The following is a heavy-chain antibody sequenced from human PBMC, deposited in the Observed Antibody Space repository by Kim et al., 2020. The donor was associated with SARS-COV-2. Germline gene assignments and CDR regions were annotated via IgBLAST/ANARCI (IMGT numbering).Heavy chain of an antibody. Sequence: GGSLRLSCAASGFTFSNAWMSWVRQAPGKGLEWVGRIKSKTDGGTTDYAALVKGRFTISRDDSKNTLYLQMNSLKTEDTAVYYCTTDRYYDYVWGSYRFPDYWGQGTLVTVSS. CDR2: IKSKTDGGTT. CDR1: GFTFSNAW. J-gene: IGHJ4*02. V-gene: IGHV3-15*01. D-gene: IGHD3-16*02. CDR3: TTDRYYDYVWGSYRFPDY.